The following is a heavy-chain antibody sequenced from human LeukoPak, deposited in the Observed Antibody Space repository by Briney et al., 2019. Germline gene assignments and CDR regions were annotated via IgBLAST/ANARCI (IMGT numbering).Heavy chain of an antibody. V-gene: IGHV4-39*07. CDR1: GGSISSSSYY. CDR3: ATIRAAYYDVLTGPFDY. J-gene: IGHJ4*02. D-gene: IGHD3-9*01. Sequence: ASETLSLTCTVSGGSISSSSYYWGWIRQPPGKGLEWIGSIYYSGNTYYKPSLKSRVTISVDTSKKQFSLKLSSVTAADTAVYYCATIRAAYYDVLTGPFDYWGQGTLVTVSS. CDR2: IYYSGNT.